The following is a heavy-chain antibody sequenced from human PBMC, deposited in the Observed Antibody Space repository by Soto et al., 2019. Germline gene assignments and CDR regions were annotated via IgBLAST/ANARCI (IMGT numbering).Heavy chain of an antibody. Sequence: GASVKVSCKASGYTFTGYYMHWVRQAPGQGLEWMGWINPNSGGTNYAQKFQGRVTMTRDTSISTAYMELSRLRSDDTAVYYCAREGWLRLRKGEYDWFDPWGQGTLVTVSS. V-gene: IGHV1-2*02. J-gene: IGHJ5*02. CDR3: AREGWLRLRKGEYDWFDP. D-gene: IGHD5-12*01. CDR2: INPNSGGT. CDR1: GYTFTGYY.